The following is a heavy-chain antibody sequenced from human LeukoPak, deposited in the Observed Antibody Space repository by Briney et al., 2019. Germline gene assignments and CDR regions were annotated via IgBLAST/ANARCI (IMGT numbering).Heavy chain of an antibody. CDR1: GFTFDDYG. D-gene: IGHD2-21*02. CDR3: AKERSRGGDCLDY. V-gene: IGHV3-20*04. J-gene: IGHJ4*02. Sequence: GGSLRLSCAASGFTFDDYGMSWVRQAPGKGLEWVSGINWNGGSTGYADSVKGRFTISRDNSKNTLYLQMNSLRAEETAVYYCAKERSRGGDCLDYWGQGTLVTVSS. CDR2: INWNGGST.